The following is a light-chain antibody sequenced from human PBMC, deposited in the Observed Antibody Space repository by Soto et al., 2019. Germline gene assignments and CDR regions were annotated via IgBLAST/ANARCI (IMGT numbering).Light chain of an antibody. CDR2: GAS. CDR3: QQYGTSPYA. Sequence: ENVLTQSPGTLSLSPGERATLSCRASQSVYSNYLAWYQHKPGQAPRVLIYGASSRATGIPDRFSGSGSGTDFTLTISRVEPEDFAVYYCQQYGTSPYAFGQGPKLEIK. V-gene: IGKV3-20*01. J-gene: IGKJ2*01. CDR1: QSVYSNY.